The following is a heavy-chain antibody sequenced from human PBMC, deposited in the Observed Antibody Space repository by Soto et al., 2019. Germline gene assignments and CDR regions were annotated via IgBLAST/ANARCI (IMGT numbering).Heavy chain of an antibody. CDR1: GGSLSNYN. Sequence: SETLSLTCTVSGGSLSNYNWNWVRQSAGKGLGWIGRIYSNGKAYYNPSLKSRVTMSLDTLNNQVSLRLRSDDTPVYYCARSSGTSPPSRYYSGLDVWGQGTTVTVSS. CDR2: IYSNGKA. V-gene: IGHV4-4*07. D-gene: IGHD1-26*01. J-gene: IGHJ6*02. CDR3: ARSSGTSPPSRYYSGLDV.